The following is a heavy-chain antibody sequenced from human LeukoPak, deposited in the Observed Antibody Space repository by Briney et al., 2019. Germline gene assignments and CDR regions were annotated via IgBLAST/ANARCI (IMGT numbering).Heavy chain of an antibody. V-gene: IGHV3-53*01. CDR2: IYNGGTT. J-gene: IGHJ4*02. Sequence: GGSLRLSCAASGVTSNYMSWVRQAPGKGLEWVSVIYNGGTTYYADSLKGRFTISRDNSKNSLFLQMNSLRVEDTGVYYCARWIGGFDYWGQGALVTVSS. CDR3: ARWIGGFDY. D-gene: IGHD3-10*01. CDR1: GVTSNY.